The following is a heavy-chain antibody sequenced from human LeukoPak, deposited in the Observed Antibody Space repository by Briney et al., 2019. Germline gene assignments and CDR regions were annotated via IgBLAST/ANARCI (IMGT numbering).Heavy chain of an antibody. CDR3: ARENVAIQLWSTAPYGMDV. CDR2: FNCYGSRT. D-gene: IGHD5-18*01. Sequence: GSPGLPFAAPGFNFNRKLMHRVRQTPGKGPVLVARFNCYGSRTSYADSVKGRFTISRDNAKNTLHLQMNSLRVEDTAVYHCARENVAIQLWSTAPYGMDVWGQGTTVTVSS. V-gene: IGHV3-74*01. J-gene: IGHJ6*02. CDR1: GFNFNRKL.